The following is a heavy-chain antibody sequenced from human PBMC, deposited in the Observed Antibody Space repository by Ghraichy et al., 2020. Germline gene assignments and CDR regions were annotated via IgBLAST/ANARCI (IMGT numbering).Heavy chain of an antibody. CDR1: GFTFDDYA. Sequence: GGSLRLSCAASGFTFDDYAMHWVRQAPRKGLEWVSGISWNSGSIGYADSVKGRFTISRDNAKNSLYLHMNSLRAEDTALYYCAKDPYSSIFYGMDVWGQGTTVTVSS. CDR2: ISWNSGSI. V-gene: IGHV3-9*01. J-gene: IGHJ6*02. D-gene: IGHD4-11*01. CDR3: AKDPYSSIFYGMDV.